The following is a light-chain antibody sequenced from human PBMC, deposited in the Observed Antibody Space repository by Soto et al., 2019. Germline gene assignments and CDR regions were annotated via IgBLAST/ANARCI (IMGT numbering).Light chain of an antibody. CDR3: QQYGSSPTWT. V-gene: IGKV3-20*01. Sequence: EIVLTQSPATLSLSQWESATLSCRASQSISNKLAWYQQKPGQAPRLVIYSAFTRATGIPARFSGIGSGTDFTLTISRLETEDFAVYYCQQYGSSPTWTFCQGTKVDIK. CDR1: QSISNK. J-gene: IGKJ1*01. CDR2: SAF.